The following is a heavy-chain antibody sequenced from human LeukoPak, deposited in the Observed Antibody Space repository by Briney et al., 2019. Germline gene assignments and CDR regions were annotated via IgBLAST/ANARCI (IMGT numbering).Heavy chain of an antibody. J-gene: IGHJ6*02. V-gene: IGHV4-34*01. CDR3: ARASYDSFYYYYGMDV. CDR1: GGSFSGYY. D-gene: IGHD3-3*01. CDR2: INHSGST. Sequence: PSETLSLTCAVYGGSFSGYYWSWIRQPPGKGLEWIGEINHSGSTNYNPSLKSRVTISVDTSKNQFSLKLSSVTAADTAVYHCARASYDSFYYYYGMDVWGQGTTVTVSS.